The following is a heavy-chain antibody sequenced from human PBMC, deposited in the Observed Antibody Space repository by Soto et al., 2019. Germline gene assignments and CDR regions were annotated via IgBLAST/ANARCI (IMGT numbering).Heavy chain of an antibody. CDR2: IYTSGST. Sequence: KTSETLSLTCTVSGGSISSYYWSWIRQPAGKGLEWIGRIYTSGSTNYNPSLKSRVTMSVDTSKNQFSLKLSSVTAADMAVYYCARDGFDFYGDDYYYYGMDVWGQGTTVTVS. CDR3: ARDGFDFYGDDYYYYGMDV. V-gene: IGHV4-4*07. CDR1: GGSISSYY. J-gene: IGHJ6*02. D-gene: IGHD4-17*01.